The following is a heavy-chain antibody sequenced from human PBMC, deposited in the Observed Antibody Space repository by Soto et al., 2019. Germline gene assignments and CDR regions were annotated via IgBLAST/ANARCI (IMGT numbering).Heavy chain of an antibody. J-gene: IGHJ3*02. CDR3: VKVRRSFKPYDAFDI. Sequence: PGGSLRLSCSASGFTFSSYAMHWVRQAPGKGLEYVSAISSNGGSTYYADSVKGRFTISRDNSKNTLYLQMSSLRAEDTAVYYCVKVRRSFKPYDAFDIWGQGTMVTVSS. V-gene: IGHV3-64D*08. CDR1: GFTFSSYA. CDR2: ISSNGGST.